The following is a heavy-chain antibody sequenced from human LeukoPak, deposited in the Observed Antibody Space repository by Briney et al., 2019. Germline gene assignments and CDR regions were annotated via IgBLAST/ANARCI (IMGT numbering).Heavy chain of an antibody. D-gene: IGHD3-22*01. CDR3: ARVYYDSSGAFDY. Sequence: GGSLRLSCAASGFTFSSYWMHWVRQAPGKGLVRVSRINSDGSSTSYADSVKGRFTISRDNAKNTLYLQMNSLRAEDTAVYYCARVYYDSSGAFDYWGQGTLVTVSS. CDR1: GFTFSSYW. J-gene: IGHJ4*02. CDR2: INSDGSST. V-gene: IGHV3-74*01.